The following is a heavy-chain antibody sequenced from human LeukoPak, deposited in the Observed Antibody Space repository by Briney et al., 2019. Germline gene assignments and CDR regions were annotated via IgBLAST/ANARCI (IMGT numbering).Heavy chain of an antibody. CDR1: GFIFSGFA. D-gene: IGHD3-10*01. CDR2: ISNNGAGT. J-gene: IGHJ4*02. V-gene: IGHV3-23*01. Sequence: PGGSLRLSCAASGFIFSGFAMSWVRQAPGKGLEWVAAISNNGAGTYYVDSVKGRFTVSRDNSKNTLFLQMNSLRAEDTAVYYCVKKGPAGDPPYFNYWGQGTLVTVSS. CDR3: VKKGPAGDPPYFNY.